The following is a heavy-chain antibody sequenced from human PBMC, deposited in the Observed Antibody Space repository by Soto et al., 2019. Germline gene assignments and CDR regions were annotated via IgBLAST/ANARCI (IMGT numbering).Heavy chain of an antibody. CDR2: IYYSGST. D-gene: IGHD3-10*01. Sequence: SETLSLTCTVSGGSISSSSYYWGWIRQPPGKGLEWIGSIYYSGSTYYNPSLKSRVTISVDTSTNQFSLKLSSVAAADTAVYDCARQQVRRSGALWFGELLNNDAFDTWGQGTMVTASS. V-gene: IGHV4-39*01. CDR1: GGSISSSSYY. J-gene: IGHJ3*02. CDR3: ARQQVRRSGALWFGELLNNDAFDT.